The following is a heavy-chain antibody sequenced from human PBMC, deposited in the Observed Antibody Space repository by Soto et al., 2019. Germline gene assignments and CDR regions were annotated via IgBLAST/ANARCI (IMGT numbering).Heavy chain of an antibody. D-gene: IGHD2-2*01. CDR3: ARQGYCSSTSCYPDY. Sequence: SETLSLTCTVSVGSISSGGYYWSWIRQHPGKGLEWIGYIYYSGSTYYNPSLKSRVTISVDTSKDQFSLKLSSVTAADTAVYYCARQGYCSSTSCYPDYWGQGTLVTVSS. CDR2: IYYSGST. CDR1: VGSISSGGYY. V-gene: IGHV4-31*03. J-gene: IGHJ4*02.